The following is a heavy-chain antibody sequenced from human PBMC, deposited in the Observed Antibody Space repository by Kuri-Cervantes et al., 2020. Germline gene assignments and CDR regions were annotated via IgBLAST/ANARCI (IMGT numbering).Heavy chain of an antibody. CDR3: GAAGWMQLWGPDY. CDR2: IYTGGNT. Sequence: GESLKISCVASGFTFSNAWMSWVRQAPGKGLECVSVIYTGGNTFYADSVKGRFTISRDTSKNILYLQMNNLRVEDTAVYYCGAAGWMQLWGPDYWGQGALVTVSS. CDR1: GFTFSNAW. V-gene: IGHV3-66*01. D-gene: IGHD5-18*01. J-gene: IGHJ4*02.